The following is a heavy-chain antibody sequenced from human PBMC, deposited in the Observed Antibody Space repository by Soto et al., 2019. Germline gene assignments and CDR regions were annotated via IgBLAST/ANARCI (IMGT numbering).Heavy chain of an antibody. CDR2: ISAHTGSS. D-gene: IGHD3-22*01. Sequence: QVRLVQSGAEVKKPGASVKVSCRASGYTFTSSGVSWVRQAPGQGLERMGWISAHTGSSEYAQGFQGRVTMTTNRSTRTAYMELRSLRADDTAVYYCARAFFYQGSDSRGYSFDAFDFWGPGTLVTVSS. J-gene: IGHJ3*01. CDR1: GYTFTSSG. CDR3: ARAFFYQGSDSRGYSFDAFDF. V-gene: IGHV1-18*01.